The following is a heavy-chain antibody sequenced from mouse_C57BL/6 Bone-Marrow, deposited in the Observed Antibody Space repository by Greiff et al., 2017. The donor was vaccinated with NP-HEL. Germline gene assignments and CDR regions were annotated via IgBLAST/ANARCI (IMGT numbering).Heavy chain of an antibody. CDR1: GYTFTSYG. D-gene: IGHD2-14*01. CDR2: IYPRSGNT. CDR3: ARKGYRHWGLYFDY. J-gene: IGHJ2*01. Sequence: QVQLQQSGAELARPGASVKLSCKASGYTFTSYGISWVKQRTGQGLEWIGEIYPRSGNTYYNEKFKGKATLTADKSSSTAYMELRSLTSEDSAVYFCARKGYRHWGLYFDYWGQGTTLTVSS. V-gene: IGHV1-81*01.